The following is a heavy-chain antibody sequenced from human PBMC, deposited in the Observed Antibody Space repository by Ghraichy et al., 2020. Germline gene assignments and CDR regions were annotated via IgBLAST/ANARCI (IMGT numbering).Heavy chain of an antibody. D-gene: IGHD1-26*01. V-gene: IGHV3-23*01. J-gene: IGHJ4*02. CDR1: GFTFNIYA. CDR3: AKGQYSGIYGALDY. Sequence: GGSLRLSCATSGFTFNIYALTWVRQAPGKGLEWVSTISANGGSTYYADSVKGRFTISRDSSKSTLYLQIHSLRAEDTAVYHCAKGQYSGIYGALDYWGQGTLVTVSS. CDR2: ISANGGST.